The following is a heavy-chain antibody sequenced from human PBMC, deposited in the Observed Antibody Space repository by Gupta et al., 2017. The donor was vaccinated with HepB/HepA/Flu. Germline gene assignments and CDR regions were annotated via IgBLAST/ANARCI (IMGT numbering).Heavy chain of an antibody. Sequence: GQLVESGGGLVQRGGSLRLSWPASAFTVPGYTMPWVRQAPGKGLEWVSSIGGGGSVIFYADSVKGRFTISRDNPKNSLYLQMNSLRDEDTAVYYCARARGTDYWGQGTLVTVSS. D-gene: IGHD3-16*01. V-gene: IGHV3-48*02. CDR3: ARARGTDY. CDR1: AFTVPGYT. J-gene: IGHJ4*02. CDR2: IGGGGSVI.